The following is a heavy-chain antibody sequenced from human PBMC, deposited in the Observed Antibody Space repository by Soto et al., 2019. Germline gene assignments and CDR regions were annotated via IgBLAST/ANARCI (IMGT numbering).Heavy chain of an antibody. J-gene: IGHJ4*02. D-gene: IGHD4-4*01. V-gene: IGHV3-53*04. CDR3: ARGSPYYSNYYFDY. CDR2: IYSGGST. CDR1: GFTVSSNY. Sequence: GGSLRLSCAASGFTVSSNYMSWVRQAPGKGLEWVSVIYSGGSTYYADSVKGRFTISRHNSKNTLYLQMNSLRAEDTAVYYCARGSPYYSNYYFDYWGQGTLVTVSS.